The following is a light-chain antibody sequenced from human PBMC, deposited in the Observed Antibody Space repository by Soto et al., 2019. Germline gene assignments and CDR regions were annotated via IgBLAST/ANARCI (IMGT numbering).Light chain of an antibody. Sequence: EVVVTQSPDTLSLSPGETATLSCRASQSVSSSVAWYQHKPGQSPRLVVYSGYKRAPGIPARFSGSGSGTYFTLTISSLESDDFSIYYCQQRYSCLRAFGPGTKVEVK. V-gene: IGKV3-11*01. J-gene: IGKJ1*01. CDR2: SGY. CDR3: QQRYSCLRA. CDR1: QSVSSS.